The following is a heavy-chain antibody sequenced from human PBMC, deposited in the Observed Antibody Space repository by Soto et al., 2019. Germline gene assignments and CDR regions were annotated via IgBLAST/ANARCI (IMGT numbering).Heavy chain of an antibody. J-gene: IGHJ6*02. Sequence: QVQLVQSGAEVKKPGSSVKVSCKASGGTFSSYAISWVRQAPGQGLEWMGGIIPIFGTANYAQKFQGRVTITADESTGTAYMELSSLRSEDTAVYYCARPRVGATLYYYYGRDVWGQGTTVTVSS. CDR2: IIPIFGTA. V-gene: IGHV1-69*01. CDR1: GGTFSSYA. D-gene: IGHD1-26*01. CDR3: ARPRVGATLYYYYGRDV.